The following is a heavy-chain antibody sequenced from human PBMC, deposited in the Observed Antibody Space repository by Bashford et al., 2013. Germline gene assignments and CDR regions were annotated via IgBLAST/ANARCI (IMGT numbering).Heavy chain of an antibody. Sequence: ASVKVSCKASGYTFTSYGISWVRQAPGQGLEWMGWISAYNGNTDYAQKFQGRVTMTTDTSTSTAYMELRSLRSDDTAVYYCARAHCSSTSCYTGDYYFDYWGQGTLVTVSS. D-gene: IGHD2-2*02. CDR3: ARAHCSSTSCYTGDYYFDY. CDR1: GYTFTSYG. V-gene: IGHV1-18*01. CDR2: ISAYNGNT. J-gene: IGHJ4*02.